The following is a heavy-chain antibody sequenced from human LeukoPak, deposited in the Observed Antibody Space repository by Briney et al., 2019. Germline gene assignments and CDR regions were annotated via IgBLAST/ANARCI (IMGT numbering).Heavy chain of an antibody. D-gene: IGHD7-27*01. Sequence: GGSLRLSCAASGFTFSSYAMHWVRQAPGKGLEWVAVISYDGSNKYYADSVKGRFTISRDNSKNTLYLQMNSLRAEDTAVYYCTKTGELGYWGQGTLVTVSS. CDR3: TKTGELGY. CDR2: ISYDGSNK. V-gene: IGHV3-30*14. J-gene: IGHJ4*02. CDR1: GFTFSSYA.